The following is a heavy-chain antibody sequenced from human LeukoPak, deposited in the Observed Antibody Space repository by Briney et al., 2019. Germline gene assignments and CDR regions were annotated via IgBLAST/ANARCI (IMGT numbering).Heavy chain of an antibody. CDR3: AREGERWFDP. D-gene: IGHD3-16*01. J-gene: IGHJ5*02. CDR2: ISYDGSNK. Sequence: GGSLRLSCAASGFTFSNSAMHWVRQAPGKGLEWVAVISYDGSNKYYADSVKGRFTISRDNFKNTLYLQMNSPRAEDTAVYYCAREGERWFDPWGQGTLVIVSS. CDR1: GFTFSNSA. V-gene: IGHV3-30-3*01.